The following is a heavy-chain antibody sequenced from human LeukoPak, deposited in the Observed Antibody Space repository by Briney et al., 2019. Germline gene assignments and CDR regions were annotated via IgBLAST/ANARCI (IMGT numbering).Heavy chain of an antibody. Sequence: SQILSLTCTVSGGSISSNDYYWNWIRQHPGKGLEWIGYVFYSGSTYYNPSLKSRVTISVDTSKNQFSLKLSSVTAADTAVYYCARVNWWDGMDVWGQGTTVTVSS. V-gene: IGHV4-31*03. CDR1: GGSISSNDYY. D-gene: IGHD2-8*02. CDR3: ARVNWWDGMDV. CDR2: VFYSGST. J-gene: IGHJ6*02.